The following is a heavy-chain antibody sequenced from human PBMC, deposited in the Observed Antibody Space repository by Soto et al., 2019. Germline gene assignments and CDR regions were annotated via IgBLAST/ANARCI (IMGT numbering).Heavy chain of an antibody. CDR2: ISNDGSNK. D-gene: IGHD6-19*01. CDR1: GFTFSGYG. Sequence: QVPLVESGGGVVQPGRSLRLSCAASGFTFSGYGMHWVRQAPGKGLEWVAVISNDGSNKYYVDSVKGRFTISRDNSKTTLDLQMNSLRAEDTAVYYCAKDRVSEHSSGWPQGHWGQGTLVTVSS. V-gene: IGHV3-30*18. CDR3: AKDRVSEHSSGWPQGH. J-gene: IGHJ4*02.